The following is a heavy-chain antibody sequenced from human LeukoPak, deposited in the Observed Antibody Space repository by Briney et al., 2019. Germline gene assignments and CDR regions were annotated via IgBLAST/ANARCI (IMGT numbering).Heavy chain of an antibody. CDR1: GYTFSSNY. V-gene: IGHV1-46*01. D-gene: IGHD1-26*01. CDR3: ARAGIVGATVFDY. CDR2: INPSGGST. Sequence: GASVKVSCKASGYTFSSNYIHWVRQAPGQGLEWMGLINPSGGSTNYAQKFQGRVTMTRDTSTSTVYMELSSPRSEDTAVYYCARAGIVGATVFDYWGQGTLVTVSS. J-gene: IGHJ4*02.